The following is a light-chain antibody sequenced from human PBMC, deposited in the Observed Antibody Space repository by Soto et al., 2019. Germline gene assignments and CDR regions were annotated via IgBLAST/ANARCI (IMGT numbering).Light chain of an antibody. V-gene: IGLV1-44*01. Sequence: QSVLTQPPSASGTPGQRVTISCSGSSSNIGSNTVNWYQQLPGTAPKLLIYSNNQRPSGVPDRFSVSKSGTSASLAISGLQSEEEADYYCAEWDDSLNGYVFGTGTKVTVL. CDR3: AEWDDSLNGYV. CDR2: SNN. CDR1: SSNIGSNT. J-gene: IGLJ1*01.